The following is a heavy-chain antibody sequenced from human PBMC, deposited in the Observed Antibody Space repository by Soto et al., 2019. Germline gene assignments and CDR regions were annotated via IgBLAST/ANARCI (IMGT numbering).Heavy chain of an antibody. CDR2: ISSSGSTI. J-gene: IGHJ4*02. D-gene: IGHD3-22*01. CDR1: GFTFSSYE. V-gene: IGHV3-48*03. Sequence: GGSLRLSCAASGFTFSSYEMNWVRQAPGKGLEWVSYISSSGSTIYYADSVKGRFTISRDNAKNSLYLQMNSLRAEDTAVYYCARGDSSGYYLDYWGQGTLVTVSS. CDR3: ARGDSSGYYLDY.